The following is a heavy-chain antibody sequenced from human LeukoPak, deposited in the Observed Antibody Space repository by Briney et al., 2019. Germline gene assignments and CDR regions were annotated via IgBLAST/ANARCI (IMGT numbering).Heavy chain of an antibody. CDR3: ARESTMIVVDQGRYYYYMDV. Sequence: SETLSLTCTVSGGSISSHYWSWIRQPPGKGLEWIGYIYYSGSTNYNPSLKSRVTISVDTSKNQFSLKLSSVTAADTAVYYCARESTMIVVDQGRYYYYMDVWGKGTTVTVSS. J-gene: IGHJ6*03. V-gene: IGHV4-59*11. D-gene: IGHD3-22*01. CDR2: IYYSGST. CDR1: GGSISSHY.